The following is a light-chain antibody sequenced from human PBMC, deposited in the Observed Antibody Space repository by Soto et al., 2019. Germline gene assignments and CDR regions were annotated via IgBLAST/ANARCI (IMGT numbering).Light chain of an antibody. V-gene: IGLV2-14*01. CDR1: NNDIGSDFNS. Sequence: QSVLTQPDSVSGSPGQSITISCTGTNNDIGSDFNSVSWYQQHPGKAPKLMIYEVTNRPSGVSSRFSGSKSGNTASLTISGLQAGDEADYYCSSYTVDVAPYVFGTGTKVTVL. J-gene: IGLJ1*01. CDR3: SSYTVDVAPYV. CDR2: EVT.